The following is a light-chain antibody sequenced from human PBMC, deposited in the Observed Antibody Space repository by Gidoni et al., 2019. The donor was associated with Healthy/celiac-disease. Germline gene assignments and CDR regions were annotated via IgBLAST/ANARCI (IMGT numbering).Light chain of an antibody. CDR3: CSYAGNYTLV. CDR2: DVN. CDR1: SSDVGVYNY. V-gene: IGLV2-11*01. J-gene: IGLJ2*01. Sequence: QSALTQPRSVSGSPGQSVTISCTGTSSDVGVYNYVSWYQQHPGKVPKLMIYDVNKRPSGVPDRFSGSKSGSTASLTFSGLQAEDEADYYCCSYAGNYTLVFGGGTKLTVL.